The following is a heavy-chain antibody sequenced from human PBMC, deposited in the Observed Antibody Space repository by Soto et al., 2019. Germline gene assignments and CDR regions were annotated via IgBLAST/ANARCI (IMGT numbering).Heavy chain of an antibody. J-gene: IGHJ4*02. CDR2: ICYDGST. CDR1: GGSINSNNYY. CDR3: AKVVVAATRHTDFDS. V-gene: IGHV4-39*02. D-gene: IGHD2-15*01. Sequence: SETLSLTCTVSGGSINSNNYYGAWIRQPPGKGLAWIASICYDGSTYYHQSIKSRVPISVDTSKNHFSLKLSSATAADTAVYYCAKVVVAATRHTDFDSWGQGTLVTGSS.